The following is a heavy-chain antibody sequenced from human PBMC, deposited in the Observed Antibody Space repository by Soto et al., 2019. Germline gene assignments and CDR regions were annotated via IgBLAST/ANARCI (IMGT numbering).Heavy chain of an antibody. CDR1: GYTFTSYG. V-gene: IGHV1-18*01. D-gene: IGHD2-15*01. CDR2: ISAYNGNT. CDR3: ARDFVCSGGSCYTRDPKLNYFDY. Sequence: QVQLVQSGAEVKKPGASVKVSCKASGYTFTSYGISWVRQAPGQGLEWMGWISAYNGNTNYAQKLQGRVTMTTDTPTTTAYMELRSLRSDDTAVYYCARDFVCSGGSCYTRDPKLNYFDYWGQGTLVTVSS. J-gene: IGHJ4*02.